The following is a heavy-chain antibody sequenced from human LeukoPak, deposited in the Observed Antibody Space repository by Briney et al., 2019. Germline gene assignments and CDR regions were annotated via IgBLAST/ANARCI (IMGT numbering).Heavy chain of an antibody. CDR3: ARDSYGDYVFSM. CDR2: IYTRGST. Sequence: AETLTLTCTVSGGSISSYYGSWIRQPAGKGLEWMGRIYTRGSTNYKPSIKSRVSRSVDTSRNKFSLKLSSVTAADTAVYYCARDSYGDYVFSMWGQGNLVTVSS. CDR1: GGSISSYY. D-gene: IGHD4-17*01. J-gene: IGHJ4*02. V-gene: IGHV4-4*07.